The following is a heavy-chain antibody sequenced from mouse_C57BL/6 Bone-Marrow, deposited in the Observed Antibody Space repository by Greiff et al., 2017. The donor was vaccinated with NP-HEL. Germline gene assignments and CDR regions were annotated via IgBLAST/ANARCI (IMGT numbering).Heavy chain of an antibody. V-gene: IGHV1-82*01. J-gene: IGHJ2*01. CDR2: IYPGDGDT. Sequence: QVQLQQSGAELVRPGASVKLSCTASGFNIKDDYMHWVKQRPGKGLERIGRIYPGDGDTNYNGKFKGKATLTADKSSSPAYMQLSSLTSEDSAVYFCARYDYDYFDYWGQGTTLTVSS. CDR1: GFNIKDDY. CDR3: ARYDYDYFDY. D-gene: IGHD2-4*01.